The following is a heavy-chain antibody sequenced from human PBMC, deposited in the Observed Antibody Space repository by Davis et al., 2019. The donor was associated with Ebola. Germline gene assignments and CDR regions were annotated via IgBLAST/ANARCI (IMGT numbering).Heavy chain of an antibody. D-gene: IGHD6-13*01. CDR2: IYYSGNT. V-gene: IGHV4-59*01. CDR1: GCPISRYY. CDR3: ARVLSLKQQLVPSYYYYGMDV. J-gene: IGHJ6*02. Sequence: MPSETLSLTCTVFGCPISRYYWSWIRHPPGKGLEWIGYIYYSGNTNYHPSLKSRVTISVDTSKNQFSLKLSSVTAADTAVYHCARVLSLKQQLVPSYYYYGMDVWGQGTTVTVSS.